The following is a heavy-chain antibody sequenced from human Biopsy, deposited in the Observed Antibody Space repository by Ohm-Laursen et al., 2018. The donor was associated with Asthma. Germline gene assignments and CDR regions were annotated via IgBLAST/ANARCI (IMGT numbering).Heavy chain of an antibody. J-gene: IGHJ6*02. V-gene: IGHV3-23*01. CDR3: AKGFSSTSCYGIYYYYVMDV. CDR2: ISGSGDST. D-gene: IGHD2-2*01. CDR1: GFTFSRYD. Sequence: SLRLSCAASGFTFSRYDMSWVRQAPGKGLEWVSAISGSGDSTYYADSVKGRFTISRDNSKNTLYLQMNSLRAEDTAVYYCAKGFSSTSCYGIYYYYVMDVWGQGTTVTVSS.